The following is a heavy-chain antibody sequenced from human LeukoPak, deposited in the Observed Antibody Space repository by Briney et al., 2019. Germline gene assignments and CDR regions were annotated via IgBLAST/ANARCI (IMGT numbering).Heavy chain of an antibody. D-gene: IGHD2-2*01. V-gene: IGHV4-34*01. CDR3: ARTVGIVVIPGVQEDAYFDS. Sequence: SETLSLTCAVYGGSFSDYYWSWLRQPPGKGLEWIGEINHSGNTYYNPSLKSRVTVSVDTSKNQFSLKLDSVTAADTAVYYCARTVGIVVIPGVQEDAYFDSWGQGTLVTVSS. CDR2: INHSGNT. CDR1: GGSFSDYY. J-gene: IGHJ4*02.